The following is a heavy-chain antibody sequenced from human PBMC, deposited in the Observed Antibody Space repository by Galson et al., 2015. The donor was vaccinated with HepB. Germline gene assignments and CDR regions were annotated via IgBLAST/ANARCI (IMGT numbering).Heavy chain of an antibody. V-gene: IGHV3-49*04. CDR2: IRSKAYGGTT. Sequence: SLRLSCAASGFTFGDYAMSWVRQAPGKGLEWVGFIRSKAYGGTTEYAASVKGRFTISRDDSKSIAYLQMNSLKTEDTAVYYCTRGALNITMIVGVEFDYWGQGTLVTVSS. CDR1: GFTFGDYA. D-gene: IGHD3-22*01. CDR3: TRGALNITMIVGVEFDY. J-gene: IGHJ4*02.